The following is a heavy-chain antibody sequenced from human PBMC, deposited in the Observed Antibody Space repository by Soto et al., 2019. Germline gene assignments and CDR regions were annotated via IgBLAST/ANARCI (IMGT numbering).Heavy chain of an antibody. J-gene: IGHJ6*03. CDR2: IIPIFGIA. V-gene: IGHV1-69*10. D-gene: IGHD3-10*01. CDR3: ARAATMVRGVISYYYYMDV. CDR1: GGTFSSYA. Sequence: ASVKVSCKASGGTFSSYAISWVRQAPGQGLEWMGGIIPIFGIANYAQKFQGRVTITADKSTSTAYMELSSLRSEDTAVYYCARAATMVRGVISYYYYMDVWGKGTTVTVSS.